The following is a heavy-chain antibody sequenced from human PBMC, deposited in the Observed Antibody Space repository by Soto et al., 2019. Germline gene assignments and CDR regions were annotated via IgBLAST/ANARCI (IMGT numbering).Heavy chain of an antibody. V-gene: IGHV5-10-1*01. Sequence: CKGSGYRFTSYWISWVRQMPGKGLEWMGRIDPSDSYTNYSPSFQGHVTISADKSISTAYLQWSSLKASDTAMYYCASCSGGSCYVQGGLDYWGQGTLVTVSS. CDR3: ASCSGGSCYVQGGLDY. J-gene: IGHJ4*02. D-gene: IGHD2-15*01. CDR1: GYRFTSYW. CDR2: IDPSDSYT.